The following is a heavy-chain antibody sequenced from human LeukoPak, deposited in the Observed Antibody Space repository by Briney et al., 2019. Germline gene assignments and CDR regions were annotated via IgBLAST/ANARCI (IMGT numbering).Heavy chain of an antibody. J-gene: IGHJ4*02. V-gene: IGHV3-15*01. Sequence: GGSLRLSCATSGFTFSNAWMSWVRQAPGKGLEWVGRIKSKSDGGTTDYAAPVQGRFTISRDDSKNTLYLQMNSLGTEDTAVYYCTTEYYYDNSGYSLPGYWGQGTLVTVSS. CDR1: GFTFSNAW. D-gene: IGHD3-22*01. CDR3: TTEYYYDNSGYSLPGY. CDR2: IKSKSDGGTT.